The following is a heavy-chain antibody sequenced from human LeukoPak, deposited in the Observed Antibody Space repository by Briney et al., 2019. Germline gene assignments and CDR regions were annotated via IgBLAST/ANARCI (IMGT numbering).Heavy chain of an antibody. Sequence: GGSLRLSCVVSGLTFSSYGMTWVRQAPGKGLEWVSTISSSGGSTYYADSVKGRFTISRDNAKNSLYLQMNSLRAEDTAVYYCARDPYGSRKNWFDPWGQGTLVTVSS. CDR2: ISSSGGST. CDR1: GLTFSSYG. D-gene: IGHD3-10*01. J-gene: IGHJ5*02. V-gene: IGHV3-21*01. CDR3: ARDPYGSRKNWFDP.